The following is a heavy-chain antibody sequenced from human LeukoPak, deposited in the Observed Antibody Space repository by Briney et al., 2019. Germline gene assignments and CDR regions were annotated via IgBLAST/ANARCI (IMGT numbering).Heavy chain of an antibody. CDR3: ARGQGDYDFWSGYYSPQYFDY. CDR2: INPNSGGT. Sequence: GASVKVSCKASGYTFTGYYMHWVRQAPGQGLEWMGWINPNSGGTNYAQKFQGRVTMTRDTSISTAYMELSRLRSDDTAVYYCARGQGDYDFWSGYYSPQYFDYWGQGTLVTVSS. J-gene: IGHJ4*02. D-gene: IGHD3-3*01. V-gene: IGHV1-2*02. CDR1: GYTFTGYY.